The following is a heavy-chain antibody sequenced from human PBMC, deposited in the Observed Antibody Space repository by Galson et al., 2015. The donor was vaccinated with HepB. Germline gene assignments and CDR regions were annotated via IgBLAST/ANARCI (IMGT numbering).Heavy chain of an antibody. CDR1: GYTFTGYY. D-gene: IGHD6-25*01. CDR2: INPNSGDT. CDR3: ARGAASGAAGDFSDY. V-gene: IGHV1-2*02. Sequence: SVKVSCKASGYTFTGYYMHWVRQAPGQGLEWMGWINPNSGDTNYAQKFQGRVTMTRDTSISSAYMDLSRLSSDDTAVYYCARGAASGAAGDFSDYWGQGTLVTVSS. J-gene: IGHJ4*02.